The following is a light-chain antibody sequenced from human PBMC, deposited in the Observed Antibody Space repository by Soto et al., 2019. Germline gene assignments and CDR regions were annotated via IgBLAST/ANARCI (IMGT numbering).Light chain of an antibody. CDR2: NNN. V-gene: IGLV1-44*01. CDR1: SSNIGGNP. Sequence: QAVVTQPPSASGTPGQRVNISCSGSSSNIGGNPVNWYQQLPGTAPKLLIYNNNQRPSGVPDRFSGSKSGTSASLAISGLQSEDEADYYCAAWHDSLNGPVFGGGTKLTVL. J-gene: IGLJ3*02. CDR3: AAWHDSLNGPV.